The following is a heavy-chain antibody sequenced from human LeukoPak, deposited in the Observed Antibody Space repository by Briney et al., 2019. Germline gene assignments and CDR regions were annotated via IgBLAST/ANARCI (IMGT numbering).Heavy chain of an antibody. CDR2: ISAYNGKT. D-gene: IGHD5-18*01. Sequence: ASVTDSCKGSRYTPISYGRRSVRQAPGQGREWMGWISAYNGKTNYVQKFQGRVTMTTDTSTRTAYMEPRSQRSDDTAVCYCARNRRYRIQLWREFYYIYGIDGWGQEARSASP. CDR3: ARNRRYRIQLWREFYYIYGIDG. V-gene: IGHV1-18*01. J-gene: IGHJ6*02. CDR1: RYTPISYG.